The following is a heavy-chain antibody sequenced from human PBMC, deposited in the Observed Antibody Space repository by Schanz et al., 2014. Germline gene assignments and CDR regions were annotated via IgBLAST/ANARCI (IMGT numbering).Heavy chain of an antibody. CDR2: IWYDGSNK. CDR1: GFTFNTYG. J-gene: IGHJ5*02. CDR3: AKGAVEMSTGLGGS. V-gene: IGHV3-33*06. D-gene: IGHD3-16*01. Sequence: QVRLVESGGGVVQPGRSLRLSCAASGFTFNTYGMHWVRQAPGKGLEWVAVIWYDGSNKKYGDSVKGRVTISRDNSKNTLYLQMNSLRAEDTALYYCAKGAVEMSTGLGGSWGQGTLVTVSS.